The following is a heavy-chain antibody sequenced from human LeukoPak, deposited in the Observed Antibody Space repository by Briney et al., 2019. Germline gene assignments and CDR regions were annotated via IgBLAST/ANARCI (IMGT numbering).Heavy chain of an antibody. CDR3: ARPSRRYCSSTSCPSAFDP. CDR2: INPNSGGT. CDR1: GYTFTGYY. J-gene: IGHJ5*02. D-gene: IGHD2-2*01. Sequence: ASVKVSCKASGYTFTGYYMHWVRQAPGQGLEWMGWINPNSGGTNYAQKFQGRVTMTRDTSISTAYMELSRLRSDDTAVYYCARPSRRYCSSTSCPSAFDPWGQGTLVTVSS. V-gene: IGHV1-2*02.